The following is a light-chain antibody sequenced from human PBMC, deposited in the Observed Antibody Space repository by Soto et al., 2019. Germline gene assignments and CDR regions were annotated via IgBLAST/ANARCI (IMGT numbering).Light chain of an antibody. CDR2: ATS. V-gene: IGKV3-20*01. J-gene: IGKJ1*01. CDR3: QQYDTSPWT. Sequence: EIGVTQSPGTLYCSPGERSILSCMASQSVATTYLAWYQQKPGQAPRLLIYATSSRASGFPDRFSGSGSGTDFTLTISRLEPEDFAVYYCQQYDTSPWTFGQGSKV. CDR1: QSVATTY.